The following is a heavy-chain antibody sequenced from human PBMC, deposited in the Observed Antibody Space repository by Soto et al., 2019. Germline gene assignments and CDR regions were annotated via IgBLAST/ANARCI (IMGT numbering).Heavy chain of an antibody. CDR2: INSDGSST. V-gene: IGHV3-74*01. CDR3: ASGGSSLNFDS. D-gene: IGHD6-6*01. J-gene: IGHJ4*02. CDR1: GFTFRSYW. Sequence: EVQLVESGGGLVQPGGSLRLSCAASGFTFRSYWMQWVRQAPGKGLVWVSWINSDGSSTSYADSVKGRCTISRDNAKNTLYLQMNILKAEDTAVYYCASGGSSLNFDSWGQGTLVTVSS.